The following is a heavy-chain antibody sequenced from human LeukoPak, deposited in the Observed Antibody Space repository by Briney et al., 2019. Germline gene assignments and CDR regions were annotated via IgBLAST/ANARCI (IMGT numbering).Heavy chain of an antibody. V-gene: IGHV3-30*02. Sequence: HPGGSLRLSCAASGFTFSSYAMHWVRQAPGKGLEWVAFIRFDGSNKFYAYSVKGRFTISRDNSKNTLYLQMNSLRPDDTAVYYCAKIPSAVPGRGFDYWGQGTLVIVSS. D-gene: IGHD6-19*01. CDR1: GFTFSSYA. J-gene: IGHJ4*02. CDR2: IRFDGSNK. CDR3: AKIPSAVPGRGFDY.